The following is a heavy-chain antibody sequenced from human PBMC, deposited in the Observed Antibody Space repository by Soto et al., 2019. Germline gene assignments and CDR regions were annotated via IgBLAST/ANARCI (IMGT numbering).Heavy chain of an antibody. V-gene: IGHV1-8*01. CDR1: GYTFTSYD. CDR3: ARGQQGFDFWSGYSSPWYMDV. D-gene: IGHD3-3*01. Sequence: QVQLVQSGAEVKKPGASVKGSCKASGYTFTSYDINWVRQATGQGLEWMGWMNPNSGNTGYAQKCQGRVTMTRNTSISTAYMELSSLRSEDTAVYYCARGQQGFDFWSGYSSPWYMDVWGKGTTVTVSS. J-gene: IGHJ6*03. CDR2: MNPNSGNT.